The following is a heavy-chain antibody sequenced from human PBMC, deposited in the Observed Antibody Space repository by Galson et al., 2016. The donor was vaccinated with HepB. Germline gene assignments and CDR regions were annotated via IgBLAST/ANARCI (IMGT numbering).Heavy chain of an antibody. J-gene: IGHJ6*02. V-gene: IGHV1-18*01. CDR1: GYTFTSYG. D-gene: IGHD3-10*01. CDR3: AKALPSSFYYYALDV. CDR2: ISAYNGKT. Sequence: SVKVSCKASGYTFTSYGVAWVRQAPGQGLEWVGWISAYNGKTNYAQKLQGRLTMTTDTSPTTAYMELRSLRSADTAVYYCAKALPSSFYYYALDVWGQGTTVTVSS.